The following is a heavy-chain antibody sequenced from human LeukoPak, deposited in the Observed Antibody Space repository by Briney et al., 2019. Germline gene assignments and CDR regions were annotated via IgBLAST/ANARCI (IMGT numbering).Heavy chain of an antibody. CDR1: GFTFSSYA. D-gene: IGHD5-18*01. CDR3: ARGIYRYDSGHYDMDV. J-gene: IGHJ6*02. Sequence: GGSLRLSCAASGFTFSSYAMHWVRQAPGKGLEWVAVIWFDGNNKDYADSVKGRFTISRDNSKNTLYLQMNSLRAEDAAVYYCARGIYRYDSGHYDMDVWGQGTTVTVSS. CDR2: IWFDGNNK. V-gene: IGHV3-33*08.